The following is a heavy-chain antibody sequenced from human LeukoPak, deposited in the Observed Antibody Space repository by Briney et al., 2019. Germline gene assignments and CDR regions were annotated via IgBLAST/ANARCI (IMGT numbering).Heavy chain of an antibody. CDR2: ISSSSSYI. CDR3: ARSFSFQSDSNYPYFIS. D-gene: IGHD1-7*01. V-gene: IGHV3-21*01. CDR1: GFTFSSYS. Sequence: GGSLRLSCAASGFTFSSYSMNWVRQAPGKGLEWVSSISSSSSYIYYADSVKGRFTISRDNAKNSLYLQMSSLGAEDTAVYYCARSFSFQSDSNYPYFISWGQGTLVAVSA. J-gene: IGHJ4*02.